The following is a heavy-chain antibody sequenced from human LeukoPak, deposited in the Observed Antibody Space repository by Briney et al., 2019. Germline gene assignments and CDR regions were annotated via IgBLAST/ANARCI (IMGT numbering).Heavy chain of an antibody. Sequence: ASVKVSCKASGYTFTSYGISWVRQAPGQGLEWMGWISAYNGNTNYAQKPQGRVTMTRDMSTSTVYMELSSLRSEDTAVYYCARDLVGTQPDYWGQGTLVTVSS. D-gene: IGHD1-26*01. J-gene: IGHJ4*02. V-gene: IGHV1-18*01. CDR1: GYTFTSYG. CDR3: ARDLVGTQPDY. CDR2: ISAYNGNT.